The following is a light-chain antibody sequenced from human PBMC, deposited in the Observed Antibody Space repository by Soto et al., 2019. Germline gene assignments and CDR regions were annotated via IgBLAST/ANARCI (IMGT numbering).Light chain of an antibody. J-gene: IGKJ1*01. CDR1: QGIITY. V-gene: IGKV1-39*01. CDR3: QQSYSTTWT. CDR2: AAS. Sequence: DIQMTQSPASLSAAVGDRVTITCRASQGIITYLNWYHQKPGKAPKLLIYAASSLQSGVPSRFSGSGSETDFTLTISSLQPEDFATYSCQQSYSTTWTFGQGTKVDI.